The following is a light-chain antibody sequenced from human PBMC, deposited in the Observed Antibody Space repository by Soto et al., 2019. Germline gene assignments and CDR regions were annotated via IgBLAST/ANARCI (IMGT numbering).Light chain of an antibody. J-gene: IGKJ1*01. V-gene: IGKV1-6*01. CDR1: QAISSE. Sequence: AIQMTQSPSSLSASVGDRVIITCRASQAISSELGWYQQRPGKAPKLLIYGTSNLQSGVPSRFSGSGSGTDFTLTINGLQPDDFATYYCQQDYSYPRTFGQGTKV. CDR2: GTS. CDR3: QQDYSYPRT.